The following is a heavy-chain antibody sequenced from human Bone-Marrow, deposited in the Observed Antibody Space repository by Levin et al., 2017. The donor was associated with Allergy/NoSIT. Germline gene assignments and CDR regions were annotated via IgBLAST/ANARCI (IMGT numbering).Heavy chain of an antibody. Sequence: PGESLKISCAASGFTFSNSWMSWVRQAPGKGLEWVANIKEDGSEKYYVDSVKGRFTISRDNAKNSLYVQMNRLRAEDTAVYYCARDQFRRATIGARWFDPWGQGTLVTVSS. CDR3: ARDQFRRATIGARWFDP. V-gene: IGHV3-7*01. J-gene: IGHJ5*02. D-gene: IGHD5-24*01. CDR2: IKEDGSEK. CDR1: GFTFSNSW.